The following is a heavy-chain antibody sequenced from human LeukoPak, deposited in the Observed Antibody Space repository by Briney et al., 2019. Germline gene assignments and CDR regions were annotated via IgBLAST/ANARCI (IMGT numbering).Heavy chain of an antibody. D-gene: IGHD4-17*01. CDR1: GFXFSSYS. V-gene: IGHV3-21*01. CDR2: ISSTSSYI. J-gene: IGHJ4*02. Sequence: PGGSLRLSCAASGFXFSSYSMSWVRQAPGKGLEWVSSISSTSSYIYYADSVKGRFTISRDNAKNSLYLQMNSLRAEDTAVYYCASSPPTVTSPYFDYWGQGTLVTVSS. CDR3: ASSPPTVTSPYFDY.